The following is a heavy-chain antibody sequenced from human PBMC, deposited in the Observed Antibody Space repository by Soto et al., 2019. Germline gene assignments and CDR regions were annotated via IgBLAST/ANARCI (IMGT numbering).Heavy chain of an antibody. V-gene: IGHV3-23*01. Sequence: GGSLRLSCTASGFTFSSYAMSWVRQAPGKGLEWVSAISGSGGSTYYADSVKGRFTISRDNSKNTLYLQMNSLRAEDTAVYYCAKDPTRNTDNWFDPWGQGTLVTVSS. J-gene: IGHJ5*02. CDR2: ISGSGGST. CDR1: GFTFSSYA. CDR3: AKDPTRNTDNWFDP.